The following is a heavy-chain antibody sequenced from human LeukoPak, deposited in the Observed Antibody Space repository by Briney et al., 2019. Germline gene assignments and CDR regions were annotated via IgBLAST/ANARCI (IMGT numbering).Heavy chain of an antibody. CDR3: VRDFGRIVTAPSY. V-gene: IGHV3-23*01. J-gene: IGHJ4*02. CDR2: VHSGGATK. CDR1: GFTFDYYT. Sequence: PGGSLRLSCVASGFTFDYYTMNWVRQAPGKGLQWVSGVHSGGATKYYTDSVKGRFTVSRENSRNTLYLQMNSLRAEDTAIYYCVRDFGRIVTAPSYWGQGTLVTVSS. D-gene: IGHD2-21*01.